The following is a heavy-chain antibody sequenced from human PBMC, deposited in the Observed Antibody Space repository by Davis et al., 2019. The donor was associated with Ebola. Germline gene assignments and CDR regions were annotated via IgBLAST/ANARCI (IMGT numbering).Heavy chain of an antibody. J-gene: IGHJ6*03. CDR1: GGTFSSYA. V-gene: IGHV1-18*01. CDR3: ARDASGYSYGYWDHYYYYYMDV. D-gene: IGHD5-18*01. CDR2: ISAYNGNT. Sequence: ASVKVSCKASGGTFSSYAISWVRQAPGQGLEWMGWISAYNGNTNYAQKLQGRVTMTTDTSTSTAYMELRSLRSDDTAVYYCARDASGYSYGYWDHYYYYYMDVWGKGTTVTVSS.